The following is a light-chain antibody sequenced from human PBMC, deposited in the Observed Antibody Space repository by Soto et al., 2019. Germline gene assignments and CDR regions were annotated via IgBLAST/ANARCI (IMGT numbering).Light chain of an antibody. Sequence: DIVMTQSPDSLAVSLGERATINCKSSQSVLYSSKNKNYLAWYQQKPGQPPKLLVYWASTRESGVPERFSGSGSGTDFTLTISSLHAEDVAVYYCQQYYTTPLTFGGGTKVEIK. CDR3: QQYYTTPLT. J-gene: IGKJ4*01. CDR1: QSVLYSSKNKNY. V-gene: IGKV4-1*01. CDR2: WAS.